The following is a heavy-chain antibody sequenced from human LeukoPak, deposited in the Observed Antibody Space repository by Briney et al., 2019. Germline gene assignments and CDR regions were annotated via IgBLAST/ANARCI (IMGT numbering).Heavy chain of an antibody. D-gene: IGHD3-10*01. V-gene: IGHV3-7*01. Sequence: GGSLRLSCAASGFTFSSYWMSWVRQAPGKGLEWVANIKQDGSEKYYVDSVKGRFTISRDNAKNSLYLQMNSLRAEDTAVYYCARAWWFGEYYSDYWGQGTLVTVSS. J-gene: IGHJ4*02. CDR1: GFTFSSYW. CDR2: IKQDGSEK. CDR3: ARAWWFGEYYSDY.